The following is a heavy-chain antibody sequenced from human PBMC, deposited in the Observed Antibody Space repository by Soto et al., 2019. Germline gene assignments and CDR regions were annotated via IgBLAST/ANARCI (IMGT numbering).Heavy chain of an antibody. V-gene: IGHV4-61*01. CDR2: VFYTGTT. Sequence: PSETLSLTCTVTGGPVSTESYYWSWMRQSPGKGLEWIGYVFYTGTTNYNPSLKSRVTVSVDTSKNQFSLTLSAMTAADTAVYFCASDPGTYIHNWGPGILVT. CDR3: ASDPGTYIHN. D-gene: IGHD1-26*01. J-gene: IGHJ4*02. CDR1: GGPVSTESYY.